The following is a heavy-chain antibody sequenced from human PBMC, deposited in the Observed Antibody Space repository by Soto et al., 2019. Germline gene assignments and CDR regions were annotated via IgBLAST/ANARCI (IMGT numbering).Heavy chain of an antibody. V-gene: IGHV4-39*01. Sequence: SETLSLTCTVSGGSISSSSYYWGWIRQPPGKGLEWIGSIYYSGSTYYNPSLKSRVTISVDTSKNQFSLKLSSVTAADTAVYYCARHTINYYGSGSSNWFDPWGQGTLVTVSS. CDR3: ARHTINYYGSGSSNWFDP. J-gene: IGHJ5*02. D-gene: IGHD3-10*01. CDR2: IYYSGST. CDR1: GGSISSSSYY.